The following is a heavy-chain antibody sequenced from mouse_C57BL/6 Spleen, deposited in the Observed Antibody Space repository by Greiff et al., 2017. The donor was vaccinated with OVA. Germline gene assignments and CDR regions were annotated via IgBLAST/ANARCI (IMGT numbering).Heavy chain of an antibody. Sequence: QVQLKESGPGLVAPSQCLSISCTVSGFSLTSYGVDWVRQTPGKGLEWLGVIWGVGSTNYNSALKSRLSSSKDNSKSQVYLKMNSLQTEDTARYYCARDYDYDEGDCYAMDYWGQGTSVTVSS. V-gene: IGHV2-6*01. CDR1: GFSLTSYG. J-gene: IGHJ4*01. D-gene: IGHD2-4*01. CDR2: IWGVGST. CDR3: ARDYDYDEGDCYAMDY.